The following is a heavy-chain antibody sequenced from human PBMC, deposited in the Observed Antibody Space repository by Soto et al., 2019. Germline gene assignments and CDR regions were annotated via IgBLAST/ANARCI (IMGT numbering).Heavy chain of an antibody. Sequence: QLQLQESGPGLVKPSETLSLTCTVSGGSISSSSSYRGWIRQPPGRGLEWIGRINYSGSTYYNPSLKRRITIPVDTSKNQSSLKLSSVTAADTAVYFCAKTGFWSDYRVADYWGQGTLVTVSS. CDR1: GGSISSSSSY. CDR2: INYSGST. CDR3: AKTGFWSDYRVADY. D-gene: IGHD3-3*01. J-gene: IGHJ4*02. V-gene: IGHV4-39*01.